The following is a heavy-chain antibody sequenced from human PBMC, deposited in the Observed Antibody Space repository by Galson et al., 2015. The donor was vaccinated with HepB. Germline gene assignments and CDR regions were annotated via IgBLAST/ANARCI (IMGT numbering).Heavy chain of an antibody. Sequence: QSGAEVKKPGESLRISCKGSGYSFTSYWISWVRQMPGKGLEWMGRIDPSDSYTNYSPSFQGRVTISADKSISTAYLQWSSLKASDTAMYYCARRDDYARAEDYWGQGTLVTVSS. CDR3: ARRDDYARAEDY. CDR1: GYSFTSYW. CDR2: IDPSDSYT. J-gene: IGHJ4*02. V-gene: IGHV5-10-1*01. D-gene: IGHD4-17*01.